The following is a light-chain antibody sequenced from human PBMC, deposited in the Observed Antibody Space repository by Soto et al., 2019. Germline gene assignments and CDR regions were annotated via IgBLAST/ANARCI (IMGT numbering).Light chain of an antibody. Sequence: DIVMTQSPLSLPVTPSEPASISCRSSQSLLHSNGYNYLDWYLQKPGQSPQLLIYLGSNRASGVPDRFSGSGSGTDFTLNISRVEAEDVGVYYCMQALQTPFTFGPGTKVDIK. CDR2: LGS. V-gene: IGKV2-28*01. J-gene: IGKJ3*01. CDR3: MQALQTPFT. CDR1: QSLLHSNGYNY.